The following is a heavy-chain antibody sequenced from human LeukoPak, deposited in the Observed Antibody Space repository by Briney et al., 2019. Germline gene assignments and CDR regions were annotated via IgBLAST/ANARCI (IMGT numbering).Heavy chain of an antibody. Sequence: SETLSLTCTVSGGSISSGSYYWSWIRQPAGKGLEWIGRIYTSGSTNYSPSLKSRVTISVDTSKNQFSLKLSSVTAADTAVYYCARDYYYYDSSGYSAWGQGTLVTVSS. CDR2: IYTSGST. CDR1: GGSISSGSYY. J-gene: IGHJ4*02. CDR3: ARDYYYYDSSGYSA. V-gene: IGHV4-61*02. D-gene: IGHD3-22*01.